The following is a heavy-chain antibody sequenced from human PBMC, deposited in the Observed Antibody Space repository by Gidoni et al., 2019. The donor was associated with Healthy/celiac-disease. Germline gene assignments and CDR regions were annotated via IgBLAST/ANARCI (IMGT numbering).Heavy chain of an antibody. D-gene: IGHD3-16*02. J-gene: IGHJ5*02. Sequence: EVQRLESGGGLVQPGGARRSSGAASGFTGRSDARSWVRPAPGKWLGWVSAIIVSGGSPYSADSVTGRFTISRYNSTNTLYLHMNSLGAEDPAVYSCAQDGVVRVVSVQWFDPWGQGTLVSVSS. CDR3: AQDGVVRVVSVQWFDP. CDR1: GFTGRSDA. V-gene: IGHV3-23*01. CDR2: IIVSGGSP.